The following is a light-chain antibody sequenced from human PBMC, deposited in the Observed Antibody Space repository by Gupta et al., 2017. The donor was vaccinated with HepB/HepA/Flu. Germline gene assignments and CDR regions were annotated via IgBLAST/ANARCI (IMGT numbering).Light chain of an antibody. Sequence: DIQMTQSPSSLSASVGERVIITCRASQDISNWLVWYQQKPGKAPKSLIYVASSLQSGVPSRFSGSGSGTDFTLTISSLQPEDFATYYCQQYISYPLTFGGGTKVEIK. V-gene: IGKV1D-16*01. CDR3: QQYISYPLT. CDR2: VAS. CDR1: QDISNW. J-gene: IGKJ4*01.